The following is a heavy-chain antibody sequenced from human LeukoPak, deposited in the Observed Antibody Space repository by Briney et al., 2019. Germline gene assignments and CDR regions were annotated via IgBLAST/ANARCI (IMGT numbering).Heavy chain of an antibody. CDR2: INHRGDT. CDR1: GGSFSSYY. CDR3: ARGPTISETGYFDY. Sequence: PSETLSLTCAVYGGSFSSYYWSWIRQSPGKGVEWIAEINHRGDTNYNPSVKSRVTISVDTSKNQFSLKVTSLTAADTAVYYCARGPTISETGYFDYWGKGTLVTVSS. D-gene: IGHD1-1*01. V-gene: IGHV4-34*01. J-gene: IGHJ4*03.